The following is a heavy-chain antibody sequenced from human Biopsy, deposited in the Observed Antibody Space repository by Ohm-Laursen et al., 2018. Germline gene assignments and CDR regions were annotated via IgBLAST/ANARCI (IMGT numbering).Heavy chain of an antibody. CDR2: INQDGSEK. CDR1: GFTVYNNY. V-gene: IGHV3-7*01. CDR3: ASAHQYCSATTCNGGSDF. Sequence: SLRLSCAASGFTVYNNYMTWVRQAPGKGLEWVANINQDGSEKYYVDSVKGRFTISRDNAKDSPDLQMSSLRVEDTALYYCASAHQYCSATTCNGGSDFWGQGTLVTVSS. D-gene: IGHD2-15*01. J-gene: IGHJ4*02.